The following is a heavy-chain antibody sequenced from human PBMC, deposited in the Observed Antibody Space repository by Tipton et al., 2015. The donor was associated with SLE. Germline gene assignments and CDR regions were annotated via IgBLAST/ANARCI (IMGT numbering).Heavy chain of an antibody. CDR3: AGYTSGWYSGPDY. CDR1: GFTFSSYW. D-gene: IGHD6-19*01. CDR2: INQDGSEK. V-gene: IGHV3-7*01. Sequence: SLRLSCAASGFTFSSYWMSWVRQAPGKGLEWVANINQDGSEKYYVDSVKGRFTISRDNAKNSLYLQMNSLRAEDTAVYYCAGYTSGWYSGPDYWGQGTLVTVSS. J-gene: IGHJ4*02.